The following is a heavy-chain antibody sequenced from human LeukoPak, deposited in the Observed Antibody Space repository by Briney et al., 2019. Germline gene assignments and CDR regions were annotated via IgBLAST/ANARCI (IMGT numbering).Heavy chain of an antibody. V-gene: IGHV4-61*02. D-gene: IGHD3-16*02. CDR3: ARALNLTFGGVIDWFDP. J-gene: IGHJ5*02. Sequence: SQTLSLTCTVSGGSISSGSYYWSWIRQPAGKGLEWIGRIYTSGSTNYNPSLKSRVTISVDTSKNQFSLKLSSVTAADTAVYYCARALNLTFGGVIDWFDPWGQGTLVTVSS. CDR2: IYTSGST. CDR1: GGSISSGSYY.